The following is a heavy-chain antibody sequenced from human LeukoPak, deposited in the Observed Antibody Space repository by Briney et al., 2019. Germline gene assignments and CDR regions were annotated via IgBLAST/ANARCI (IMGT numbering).Heavy chain of an antibody. J-gene: IGHJ4*02. CDR1: GGSISSYY. D-gene: IGHD2-21*02. CDR2: IYYSGST. Sequence: TSETLSLTCTVSGGSISSYYWSWIRQPPGKGLEWIGYIYYSGSTNYNPSLKSRVTISVDTSKNQFSLKLSSVTAADTAVYYCASYCGGDCYTIDYWGQGTLVTVSS. V-gene: IGHV4-59*01. CDR3: ASYCGGDCYTIDY.